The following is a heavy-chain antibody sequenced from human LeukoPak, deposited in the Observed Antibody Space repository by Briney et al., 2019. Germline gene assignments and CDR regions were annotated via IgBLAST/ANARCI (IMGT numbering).Heavy chain of an antibody. CDR2: ISGSGGST. CDR3: AKEPREWELPIGAFGI. V-gene: IGHV3-23*01. J-gene: IGHJ3*02. Sequence: GGSLRLSCAASGFTFSSYAMSWVRQAPGKGLEWVSAISGSGGSTYYADSVKGRFTISRDNSKNTLYLQMNSLRAEDTAVYCCAKEPREWELPIGAFGIWGQGTMVTVSS. D-gene: IGHD1-26*01. CDR1: GFTFSSYA.